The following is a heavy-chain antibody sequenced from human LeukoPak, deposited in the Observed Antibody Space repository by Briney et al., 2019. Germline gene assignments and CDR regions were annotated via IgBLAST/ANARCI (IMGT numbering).Heavy chain of an antibody. D-gene: IGHD5-24*01. J-gene: IGHJ4*02. V-gene: IGHV3-66*02. Sequence: GGSLRLSCAASGFTVSSNYMGWVRQAPGKGLEWVSVIYSGGSTYYADSVKGRFTISRDNSKNTLYLQMNSLRAEDTAVYYCAGGSRWLQLDYWGQGTLVTVSS. CDR2: IYSGGST. CDR3: AGGSRWLQLDY. CDR1: GFTVSSNY.